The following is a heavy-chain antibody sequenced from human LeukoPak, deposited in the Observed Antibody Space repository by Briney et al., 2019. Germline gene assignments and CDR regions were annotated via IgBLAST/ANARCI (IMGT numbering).Heavy chain of an antibody. CDR3: ARDIDGSGWLFDY. V-gene: IGHV3-30*02. CDR1: GFTFSSYA. D-gene: IGHD6-19*01. J-gene: IGHJ4*02. CDR2: IRYDGSNK. Sequence: GGSLRLSCAASGFTFSSYAMSWVRQAPGKGLEWVAFIRYDGSNKYYADSVKGRFTISRDNSKNTLYLQMNSLRAEDTAVYYCARDIDGSGWLFDYWGQGTLVTVSS.